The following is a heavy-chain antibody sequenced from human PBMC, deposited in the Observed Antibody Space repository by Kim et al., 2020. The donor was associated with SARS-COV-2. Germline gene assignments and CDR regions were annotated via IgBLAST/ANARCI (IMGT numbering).Heavy chain of an antibody. CDR1: GYTFTSYG. D-gene: IGHD5-18*01. Sequence: ASVKVSCKASGYTFTSYGISWVRQAPGQGLEWMGWISAYNGNTNYAQKLQGRVTMTTDTSTSTAYMELRSLRSDDTAVYYCARGLTIQLWSGPISYYYGMDVWGQGTTVTVSS. CDR3: ARGLTIQLWSGPISYYYGMDV. CDR2: ISAYNGNT. J-gene: IGHJ6*02. V-gene: IGHV1-18*01.